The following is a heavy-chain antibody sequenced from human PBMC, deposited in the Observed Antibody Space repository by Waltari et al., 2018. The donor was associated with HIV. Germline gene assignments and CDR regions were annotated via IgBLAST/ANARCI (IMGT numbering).Heavy chain of an antibody. D-gene: IGHD4-17*01. CDR3: AAHYVYYRPYYLDY. CDR1: GYTFTGYY. Sequence: QMQLVQSGAEVKKPGASEKVSCKAPGYTFTGYYMHWVRQAPGQGFEWMGQRDPNSCGNTYSQKYKGRGTVIRGTSSSTAYRELNRLGSDDTAVYYWAAHYVYYRPYYLDYWGQGPLVNVSS. CDR2: RDPNSCGN. V-gene: IGHV1-2*06. J-gene: IGHJ4*02.